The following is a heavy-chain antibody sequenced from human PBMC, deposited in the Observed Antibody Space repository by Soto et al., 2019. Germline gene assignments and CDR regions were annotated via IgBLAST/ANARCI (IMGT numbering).Heavy chain of an antibody. CDR2: MNPSIGIA. J-gene: IGHJ5*02. CDR3: ARDLQDIVVVPAAIPANYGDYKYNWFDP. Sequence: SVKVSCKASGYTFTSYDINWVRQATGQGLEWMGRMNPSIGIASYAQKFQGRVTITADKSTSTAYMELSSLRSEDTAVYYCARDLQDIVVVPAAIPANYGDYKYNWFDPWGQGTLVTVSS. V-gene: IGHV1-69*04. D-gene: IGHD2-2*02. CDR1: GYTFTSYD.